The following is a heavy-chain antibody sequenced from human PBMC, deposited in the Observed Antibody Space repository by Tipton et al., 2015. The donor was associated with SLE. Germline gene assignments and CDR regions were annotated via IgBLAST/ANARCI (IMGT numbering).Heavy chain of an antibody. J-gene: IGHJ3*02. CDR1: GGSISSYY. CDR3: ARDPRDSSGYPDAFDI. CDR2: IYYSGST. V-gene: IGHV4-59*01. D-gene: IGHD3-22*01. Sequence: LRLSCTVSGGSISSYYWSWIRQPPGRGLEWIGYIYYSGSTNYNPSLKSRVTISVDTSKNQFSLKLSSVTAADTAVYYCARDPRDSSGYPDAFDIWGQGTMVTVSS.